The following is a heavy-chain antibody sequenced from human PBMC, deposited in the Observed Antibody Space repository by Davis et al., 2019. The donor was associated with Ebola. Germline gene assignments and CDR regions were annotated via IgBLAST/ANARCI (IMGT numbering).Heavy chain of an antibody. Sequence: MPSETLSLTCTVSGGSISSYYWSWIRQPPGKGLEWTGYIYYSGSTNYNPSLKSRVTISVDTSKNQFSLKLSSVTAADTAVYYCARLGYCSGGSCTEGLDYWGQGTLVTVSS. CDR2: IYYSGST. D-gene: IGHD2-15*01. CDR3: ARLGYCSGGSCTEGLDY. CDR1: GGSISSYY. J-gene: IGHJ4*02. V-gene: IGHV4-59*08.